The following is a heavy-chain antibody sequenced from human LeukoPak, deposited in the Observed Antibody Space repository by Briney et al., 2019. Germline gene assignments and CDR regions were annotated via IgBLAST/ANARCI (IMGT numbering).Heavy chain of an antibody. CDR3: AKEAGPFDP. CDR2: IRYDGSNK. J-gene: IGHJ5*02. Sequence: PGGSLRLSCAASGFTFNTYGMHWVRQASGKGLEWVAFIRYDGSNKYYADSVKGRFTISRDNSKNTVNLQMNSLRAEDTAVYYCAKEAGPFDPWGQGTLVTVSS. CDR1: GFTFNTYG. D-gene: IGHD6-13*01. V-gene: IGHV3-30*02.